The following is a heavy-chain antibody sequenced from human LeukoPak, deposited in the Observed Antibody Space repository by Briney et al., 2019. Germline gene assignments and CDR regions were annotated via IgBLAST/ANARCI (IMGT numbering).Heavy chain of an antibody. CDR2: ISYDGSNK. V-gene: IGHV3-30*18. J-gene: IGHJ4*02. CDR3: AKGGGYSGYDGDY. CDR1: GFTFSSYA. Sequence: GGSLRLSCAASGFTFSSYAMSWVRQAPGKGLEWVAVISYDGSNKYYADSVKGRFTISRDNSKNTLYLQMNSLRAEDTAVYYCAKGGGYSGYDGDYWGQGTLVTVSS. D-gene: IGHD5-12*01.